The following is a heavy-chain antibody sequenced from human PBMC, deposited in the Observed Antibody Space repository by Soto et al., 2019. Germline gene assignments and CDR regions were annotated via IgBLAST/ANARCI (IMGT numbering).Heavy chain of an antibody. D-gene: IGHD1-26*01. CDR2: ISGSGGST. J-gene: IGHJ3*02. CDR1: GFTFSSYA. V-gene: IGHV3-23*01. Sequence: GSLRLSCAAFGFTFSSYAMSWVRQAPGKGLEWVSAISGSGGSTYYADSVKGRFTISRDNSKNTLYLQMNSLRAEDTAVYYCAKDQVGAHYEDAFDIWGQGTMVTVSS. CDR3: AKDQVGAHYEDAFDI.